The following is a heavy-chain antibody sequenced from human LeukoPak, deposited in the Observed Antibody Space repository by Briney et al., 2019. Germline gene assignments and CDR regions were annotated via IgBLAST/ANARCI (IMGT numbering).Heavy chain of an antibody. J-gene: IGHJ4*02. CDR2: ISDYNGDT. CDR1: GYTFTRYG. CDR3: ARDDYGGNSGLFDN. D-gene: IGHD4-23*01. Sequence: GASVKVSCKASGYTFTRYGICWVRQAPGQGLEWMGCISDYNGDTKYAQNFQDRVIMTAETSTNTAYMEMRSLSFDDTAVYYCARDDYGGNSGLFDNWGQGTLVTVSS. V-gene: IGHV1-18*01.